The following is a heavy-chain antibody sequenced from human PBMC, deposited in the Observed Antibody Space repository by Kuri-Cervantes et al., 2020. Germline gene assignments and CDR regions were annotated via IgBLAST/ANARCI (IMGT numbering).Heavy chain of an antibody. V-gene: IGHV3-48*02. Sequence: GGSLRLSCAASGFTFSSYSMNWVRQAPGKGLEWVSYISSSSSTIHYADSVKGRFTISRDNAKNSLYLQMNSLRDEDTAVYYCARGFWEGFGAPYYFDYWGQGTRVTGLL. CDR2: ISSSSSTI. CDR1: GFTFSSYS. CDR3: ARGFWEGFGAPYYFDY. D-gene: IGHD3-10*01. J-gene: IGHJ4*02.